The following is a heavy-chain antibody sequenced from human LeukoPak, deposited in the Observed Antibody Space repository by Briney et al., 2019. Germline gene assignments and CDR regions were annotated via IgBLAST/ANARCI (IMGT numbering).Heavy chain of an antibody. D-gene: IGHD6-13*01. CDR2: IYSGGDT. CDR3: ARDLGAAAGFFDY. V-gene: IGHV3-66*01. CDR1: GFTLSSSY. Sequence: GGSLRLSCAASGFTLSSSYMSWVRQGPGKGLEWVSFIYSGGDTYYADSVKDRFIISRDSSENTLYLQMNSLRAEDTAVYFCARDLGAAAGFFDYWGQGTLVTVSA. J-gene: IGHJ4*02.